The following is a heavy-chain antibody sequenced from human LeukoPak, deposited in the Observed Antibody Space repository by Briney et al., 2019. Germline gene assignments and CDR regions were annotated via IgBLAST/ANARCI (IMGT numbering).Heavy chain of an antibody. CDR3: ASELRRITMIVVVNNWFDP. D-gene: IGHD3-22*01. CDR1: GGFVSGYY. V-gene: IGHV4-34*01. Sequence: SETPSPTSAVEGGFVSGYYWTWIRQRPGKGIYLFGEINHSVSTYYNPSHKSRVTISVDTSKNQFYLKLSSVTAADTAVYYCASELRRITMIVVVNNWFDPWGQETLVTISS. CDR2: INHSVST. J-gene: IGHJ5*02.